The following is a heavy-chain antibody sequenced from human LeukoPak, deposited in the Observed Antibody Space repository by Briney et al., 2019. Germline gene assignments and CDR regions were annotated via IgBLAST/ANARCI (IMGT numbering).Heavy chain of an antibody. Sequence: ASVKVSCKASGYTFTGYYMHWVRQAPGQGLEWMGWINPNSGGTNYVQKFQGRVTMTRDTSISTAYMELSRLRSDDTAVYYCARATFINWFDPWGQGTLVTVSS. CDR2: INPNSGGT. CDR3: ARATFINWFDP. V-gene: IGHV1-2*02. CDR1: GYTFTGYY. D-gene: IGHD3-16*01. J-gene: IGHJ5*02.